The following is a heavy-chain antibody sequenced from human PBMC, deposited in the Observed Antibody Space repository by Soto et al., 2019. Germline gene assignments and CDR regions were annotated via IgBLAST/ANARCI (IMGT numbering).Heavy chain of an antibody. V-gene: IGHV3-30-3*01. CDR1: VFTFTAFA. CDR2: ISYDGGDT. CDR3: ARDRFFDSYSFDY. J-gene: IGHJ4*02. D-gene: IGHD3-9*01. Sequence: GESLRLSCAASVFTFTAFAIHWVRQAPGKGLEWVAIISYDGGDTHFADSVKGRLTISRDNSKNTVYLQMNSLRPEDTAVYYCARDRFFDSYSFDYWGQGTLVTVSS.